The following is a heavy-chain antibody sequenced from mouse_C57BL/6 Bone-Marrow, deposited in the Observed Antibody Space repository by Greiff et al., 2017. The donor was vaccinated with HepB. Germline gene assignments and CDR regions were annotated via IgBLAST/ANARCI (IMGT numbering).Heavy chain of an antibody. Sequence: VQLKQSGAELVRPGASVKLSCTASGFNIKDDYMHWVKQRPEQGLEWIGWIDPENGDTEYASKFQGKATITADTSSNTAYLQLSSLTSEDTAVYYCTTGTYDYWGQGTTLTVSS. V-gene: IGHV14-4*01. CDR1: GFNIKDDY. D-gene: IGHD3-3*01. J-gene: IGHJ2*01. CDR3: TTGTYDY. CDR2: IDPENGDT.